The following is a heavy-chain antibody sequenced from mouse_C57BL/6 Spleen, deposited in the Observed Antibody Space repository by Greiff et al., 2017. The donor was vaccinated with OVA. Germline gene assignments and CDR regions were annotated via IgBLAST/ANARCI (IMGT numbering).Heavy chain of an antibody. Sequence: EVKLMASGGGLVKPGGSLKLSCAASGFTFSDYGMHWVRQAPEKGLAWVAYLSSGSSTLYYADTVKGRFTISRANAKNTLFLQMTSLRAEDTAMDYCARRGSGGYLDYWGQGTTLTVSS. J-gene: IGHJ2*01. V-gene: IGHV5-17*01. CDR1: GFTFSDYG. CDR2: LSSGSSTL. CDR3: ARRGSGGYLDY. D-gene: IGHD1-1*01.